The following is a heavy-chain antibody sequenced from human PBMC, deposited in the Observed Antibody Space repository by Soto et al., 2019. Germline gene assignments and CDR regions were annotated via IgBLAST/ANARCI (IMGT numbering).Heavy chain of an antibody. Sequence: GGSLRLSCATSGFTVSSNYMSWVRQAPGKGLEWVSVIYSGGSTYYADSVKGRFTISRDNSKNTLYLQMNSLRAEDTAVYYCANSNPRRGYRYGSIDYWGQGTLVTVYS. D-gene: IGHD5-18*01. V-gene: IGHV3-53*01. CDR1: GFTVSSNY. CDR2: IYSGGST. J-gene: IGHJ4*02. CDR3: ANSNPRRGYRYGSIDY.